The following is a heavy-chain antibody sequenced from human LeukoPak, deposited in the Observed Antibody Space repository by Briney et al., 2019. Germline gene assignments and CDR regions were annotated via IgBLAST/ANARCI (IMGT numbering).Heavy chain of an antibody. Sequence: SETLSLTCSFSGASMSSAFWSWIRQPAGKGLEWIGRIYDSGATHYNPSLKSRLAMSVDTSKNQFSLNLSSVTAADTAVYYCARESIYDYGDGSPYFYYMDVWGKGTTVIVSS. CDR3: ARESIYDYGDGSPYFYYMDV. J-gene: IGHJ6*03. CDR1: GASMSSAF. CDR2: IYDSGAT. D-gene: IGHD4-17*01. V-gene: IGHV4-4*07.